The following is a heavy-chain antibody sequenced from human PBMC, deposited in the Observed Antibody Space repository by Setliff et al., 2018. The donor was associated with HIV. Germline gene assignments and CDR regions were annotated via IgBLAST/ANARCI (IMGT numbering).Heavy chain of an antibody. CDR2: MYISGST. V-gene: IGHV4-4*08. CDR3: ARAINKAFDI. Sequence: PSETLSLTCTVSGGSISSYYWSWIRQPPGKGLEWIGHMYISGSTTYNPSLKSRVTLSVDTSRNQFSLNLSSVIAADTAVYYCARAINKAFDIWGQGTMVTVSS. CDR1: GGSISSYY. J-gene: IGHJ3*02.